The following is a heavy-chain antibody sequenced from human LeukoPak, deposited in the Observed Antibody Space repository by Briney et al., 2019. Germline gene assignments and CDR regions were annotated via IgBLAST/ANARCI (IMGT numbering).Heavy chain of an antibody. Sequence: GSLRLSCAASGFTFSSYGMHWVRQAPGKGLEWVAVISYDGSNKYYADSVKGRFTISRDNSKNTLYLQMNSLRAEDTAVYYCAKDQWGGRSCSSTSCYTPLYYYYGMDVWGQGTTVTVSS. CDR2: ISYDGSNK. V-gene: IGHV3-30*18. J-gene: IGHJ6*02. D-gene: IGHD2-2*02. CDR1: GFTFSSYG. CDR3: AKDQWGGRSCSSTSCYTPLYYYYGMDV.